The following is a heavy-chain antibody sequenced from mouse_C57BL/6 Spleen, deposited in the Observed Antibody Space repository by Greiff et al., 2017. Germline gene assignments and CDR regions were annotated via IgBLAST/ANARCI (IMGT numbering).Heavy chain of an antibody. CDR1: GYSFTSYY. J-gene: IGHJ4*01. V-gene: IGHV1-66*01. CDR2: IYPGSGNT. CDR3: ARRGYYGSSPYAMDY. D-gene: IGHD1-1*01. Sequence: QVQLQQSGPELVKPGASVKISCKAPGYSFTSYYIHWVKQRPGQGLEWIGWIYPGSGNTKYNEKFKGKATLTADTSSSTAYMQLSSLTSEDSAVYYCARRGYYGSSPYAMDYWGQGTSVTVSS.